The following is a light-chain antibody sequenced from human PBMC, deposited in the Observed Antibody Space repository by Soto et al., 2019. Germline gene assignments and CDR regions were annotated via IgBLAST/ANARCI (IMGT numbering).Light chain of an antibody. CDR1: LPISNY. CDR2: AAS. V-gene: IGKV1-27*01. J-gene: IGKJ5*01. Sequence: EIQMTQSPSSLSPSLGDRVTITCRASLPISNYLAWYQQKPGKIPNLLIYAASTWQAGVPSRFSGSGSGTDFTLTINRLEPEDFAVYYCLQYANSPITFGQGTRLEIK. CDR3: LQYANSPIT.